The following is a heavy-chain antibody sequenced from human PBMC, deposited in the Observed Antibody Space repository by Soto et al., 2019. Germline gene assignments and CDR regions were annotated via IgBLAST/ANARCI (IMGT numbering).Heavy chain of an antibody. J-gene: IGHJ4*02. CDR3: ARTLYGDNVDY. Sequence: QVQLVQSGAEVKKPGASVKVSCKASGYTFTSYDINWVRQATGQGLECAQKFQGRVTMTRNTSISTAYMELSSLRSEDTAVYYWARTLYGDNVDYWGQGTLVTVSS. CDR1: GYTFTSYD. D-gene: IGHD4-17*01. V-gene: IGHV1-8*01.